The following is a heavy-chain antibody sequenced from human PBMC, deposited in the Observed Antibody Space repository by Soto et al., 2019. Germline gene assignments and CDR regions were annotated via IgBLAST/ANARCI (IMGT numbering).Heavy chain of an antibody. V-gene: IGHV4-31*03. Sequence: PSETLSLTCSVSGGSISSGGDYWSWIRQHPVKGLEWIGYIYYSGNTYFNPSLKNRVVISLDTSNNQFSLQLWSVTAADTAVYYCARYGIGGFDHWGQGTLVTVPS. CDR2: IYYSGNT. D-gene: IGHD1-26*01. CDR3: ARYGIGGFDH. J-gene: IGHJ4*03. CDR1: GGSISSGGDY.